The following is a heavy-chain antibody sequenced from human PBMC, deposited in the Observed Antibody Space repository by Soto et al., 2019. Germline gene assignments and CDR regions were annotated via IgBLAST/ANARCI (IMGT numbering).Heavy chain of an antibody. CDR1: GGSFSCYY. CDR2: IDHSGYT. V-gene: IGHV4-34*01. CDR3: ARVRDWFDP. D-gene: IGHD3-3*01. Sequence: HSETLSLTCAVYGGSFSCYYWNWIRQPPGKGLEWIGEIDHSGYTNYNPSLKSRVTISVDTSKNQFSLRLTSVTAADTAVYYCARVRDWFDPWGQGTLVTVSS. J-gene: IGHJ5*02.